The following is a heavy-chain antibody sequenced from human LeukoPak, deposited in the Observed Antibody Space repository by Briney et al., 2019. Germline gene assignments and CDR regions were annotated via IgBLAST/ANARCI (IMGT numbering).Heavy chain of an antibody. Sequence: ASVKVSCKASGGTFSSYAISWVRQAPGQGLEWMGVIIPIFGTANYAQKFQGRVTITTDESTSTAYMELSSLRSEDTAVYYCAVRPDILTGYPPGWGQGTLVTVSS. CDR2: IIPIFGTA. J-gene: IGHJ4*02. V-gene: IGHV1-69*05. D-gene: IGHD3-9*01. CDR1: GGTFSSYA. CDR3: AVRPDILTGYPPG.